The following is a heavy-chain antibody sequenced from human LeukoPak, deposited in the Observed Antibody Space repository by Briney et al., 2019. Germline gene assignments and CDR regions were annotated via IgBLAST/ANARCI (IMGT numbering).Heavy chain of an antibody. CDR3: ARGGRRDGYIRVYDAFDI. CDR2: ISSSGSTI. V-gene: IGHV3-48*04. J-gene: IGHJ3*02. CDR1: GFTFSSYA. Sequence: GGSLRLSCAASGFTFSSYAMHWVRQAPGKGLEWVSYISSSGSTIYYADSVKGRFTISRDNAKNSLYLQMNSLRAEDTAVYYCARGGRRDGYIRVYDAFDIWGQGTMVTVSS. D-gene: IGHD5-24*01.